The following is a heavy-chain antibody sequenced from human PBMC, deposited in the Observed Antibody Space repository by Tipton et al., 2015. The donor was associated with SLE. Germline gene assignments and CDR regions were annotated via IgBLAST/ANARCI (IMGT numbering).Heavy chain of an antibody. V-gene: IGHV3-30*04. CDR1: GFTFSSYA. J-gene: IGHJ4*02. CDR2: ISYDGSNK. D-gene: IGHD3-16*02. CDR3: AMFTLGGVIVIDY. Sequence: SLRLSCAASGFTFSSYAMHWVRQAPGKGLEWVAVISYDGSNKYYADSVKGRFTISRDNSKNTLYLQMNSLRAEDTAVYYCAMFTLGGVIVIDYWGQGTLVTVSS.